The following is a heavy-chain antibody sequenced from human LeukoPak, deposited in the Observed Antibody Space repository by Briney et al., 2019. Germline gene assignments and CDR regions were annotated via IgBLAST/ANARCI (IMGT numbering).Heavy chain of an antibody. CDR3: ARPSSVDTAMVSMVTTYYYYGMDV. V-gene: IGHV3-7*01. J-gene: IGHJ6*02. CDR2: IKQDGSEK. CDR1: GFTFSSYW. Sequence: GGSLRLSCAASGFTFSSYWMSWVRQAPGKGLEWVANIKQDGSEKNYVDSVKGRFTISRDNAKNSLYLQMNSLRAEDTAVYYCARPSSVDTAMVSMVTTYYYYGMDVWGQGTTVTVSS. D-gene: IGHD5-18*01.